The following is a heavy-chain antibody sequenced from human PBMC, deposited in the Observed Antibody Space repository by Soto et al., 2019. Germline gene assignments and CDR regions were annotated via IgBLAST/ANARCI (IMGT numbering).Heavy chain of an antibody. V-gene: IGHV2-5*02. CDR2: IYWDDDK. D-gene: IGHD2-15*01. Sequence: QITLRESGPTLVKPTQTLTLTCTFSGFSLSTGAVGVVWIRQPPGKALEWLAVIYWDDDKRYSPSLKSRFTITKEISKNQVVLTMTNMDPVDTATYYCANSPYFGGKRDYWGQGTLVTVSS. CDR1: GFSLSTGAVG. J-gene: IGHJ4*02. CDR3: ANSPYFGGKRDY.